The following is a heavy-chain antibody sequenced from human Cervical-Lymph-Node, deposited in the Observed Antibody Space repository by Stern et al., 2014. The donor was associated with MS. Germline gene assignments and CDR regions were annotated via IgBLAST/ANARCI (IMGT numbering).Heavy chain of an antibody. CDR2: IYPGDPDT. D-gene: IGHD6-6*01. Sequence: QLVQSGAEVKKPGESLKISCKGSGYSFTSYWIGWVRQMPGKGLEWMGIIYPGDPDTRYSPSFQGQVTISADKSNSTAYLQWSSLKASDTAMYYCARRRAYSSSASYFDYWGQGTLVTVSS. CDR1: GYSFTSYW. J-gene: IGHJ4*02. CDR3: ARRRAYSSSASYFDY. V-gene: IGHV5-51*01.